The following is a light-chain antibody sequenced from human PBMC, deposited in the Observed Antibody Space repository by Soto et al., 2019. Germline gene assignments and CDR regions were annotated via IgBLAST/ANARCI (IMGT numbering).Light chain of an antibody. CDR2: EVS. Sequence: QSVLTQPASVSGSPGQSITISCTGTTSDVGPYNYVSWYQQHPGKAPKVMIYEVSNRPSGVSNRFSGSKSGNTASPTISGLQAEDEADYYCSSYTTSSTVVFGGGTKLTVL. V-gene: IGLV2-14*01. CDR3: SSYTTSSTVV. CDR1: TSDVGPYNY. J-gene: IGLJ2*01.